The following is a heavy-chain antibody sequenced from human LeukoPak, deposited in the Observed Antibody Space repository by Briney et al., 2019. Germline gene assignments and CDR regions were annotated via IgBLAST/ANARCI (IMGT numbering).Heavy chain of an antibody. CDR2: IYSGGGT. Sequence: PGGSLRLSCAGSGITVSSDYMNWVRQAPGKGLEWVSAIYSGGGTYYADSVKGRFTISRDNPRTTVNLQMNSLAAEDTAVYYCARATTLGYYYGLDVWGQGTTVTVSS. V-gene: IGHV3-66*01. D-gene: IGHD3-16*01. CDR1: GITVSSDY. J-gene: IGHJ6*02. CDR3: ARATTLGYYYGLDV.